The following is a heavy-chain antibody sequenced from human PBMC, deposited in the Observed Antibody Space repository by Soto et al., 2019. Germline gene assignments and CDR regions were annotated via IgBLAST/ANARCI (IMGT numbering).Heavy chain of an antibody. D-gene: IGHD6-19*01. J-gene: IGHJ5*02. CDR3: ARDQSVAGPTTLTDP. Sequence: PGGSLRLSCAASGFTFSRYWMHWVRQVPGKGLMWVSRISSEGSNTIYADSVKGRFTISRDNARNTLYLQMNSLRAEDTAVYHCARDQSVAGPTTLTDPWGQGTLVTVSS. V-gene: IGHV3-74*01. CDR1: GFTFSRYW. CDR2: ISSEGSNT.